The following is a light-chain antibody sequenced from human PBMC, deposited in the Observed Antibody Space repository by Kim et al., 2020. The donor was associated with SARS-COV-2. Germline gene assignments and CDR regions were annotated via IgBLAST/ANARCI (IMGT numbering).Light chain of an antibody. CDR2: YAS. CDR1: QNIGSN. Sequence: SVTTNETVAITCRASQNIGSNLHWYQQTPDQSPKLLIKYASHSFSGVPSRFSGSGSGTDFTLTIKSLEPEDVATYFCHQSNSLPYTFGQGTKLEI. V-gene: IGKV6-21*01. CDR3: HQSNSLPYT. J-gene: IGKJ2*01.